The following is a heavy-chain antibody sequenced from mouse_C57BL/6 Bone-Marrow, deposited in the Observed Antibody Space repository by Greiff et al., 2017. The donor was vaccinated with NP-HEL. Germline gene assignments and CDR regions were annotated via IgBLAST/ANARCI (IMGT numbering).Heavy chain of an antibody. CDR3: ARKAYYGRSYEVAY. CDR2: IDPSDSYT. Sequence: QVQLQQPGAELVKPGASVKLSCKASGYTFTTYWMQWVKQRPGQGLEWIGEIDPSDSYTNYNQKFKGKATLTVDTSSSTAYMQLSSLTSEDSAVYYCARKAYYGRSYEVAYWGQGTLVTVSA. J-gene: IGHJ3*01. D-gene: IGHD1-1*01. CDR1: GYTFTTYW. V-gene: IGHV1-50*01.